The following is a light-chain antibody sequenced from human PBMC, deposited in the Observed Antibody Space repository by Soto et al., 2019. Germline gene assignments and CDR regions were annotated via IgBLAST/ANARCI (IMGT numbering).Light chain of an antibody. Sequence: QSALTQPASVSGSPGQSITISCTGTTSDIGGYSFVSWYQQHPGKAPKLIIYDVSNRPSGVSDRFSGSKSGSTASLTISGLQAEDEADYYCSSYSSTTSYVFGTGTQLTVL. CDR3: SSYSSTTSYV. CDR2: DVS. CDR1: TSDIGGYSF. V-gene: IGLV2-14*01. J-gene: IGLJ1*01.